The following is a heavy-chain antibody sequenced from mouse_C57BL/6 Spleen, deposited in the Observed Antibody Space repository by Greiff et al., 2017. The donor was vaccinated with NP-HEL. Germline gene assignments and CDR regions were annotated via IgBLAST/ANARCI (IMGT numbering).Heavy chain of an antibody. CDR1: GYTFTSYW. Sequence: VQLQQSGTVLARPGASVKMSCKTSGYTFTSYWMHWVKQRPGQGLEWIGAIYPGNSDTSYNQKFKGKAKLTAGTSASTAYMELSSLTNEDSAVYYCTRDYYGSSQGYWGQGTLLTVSA. CDR2: IYPGNSDT. J-gene: IGHJ3*01. CDR3: TRDYYGSSQGY. D-gene: IGHD1-1*01. V-gene: IGHV1-5*01.